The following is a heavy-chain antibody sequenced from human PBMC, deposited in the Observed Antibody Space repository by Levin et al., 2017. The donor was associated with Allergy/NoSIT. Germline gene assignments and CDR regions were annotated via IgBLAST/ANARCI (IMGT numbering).Heavy chain of an antibody. CDR2: INQDESEI. Sequence: PGGSLRLSCVASGFTFSSFWMTWVRQAPGKGLEWVGNINQDESEIYYVGSVKGRFTISRDNAKNSLYLQINNLRAEDTAVYSCARVGRDAGDYGGLDIWGQGTMVSVSS. V-gene: IGHV3-7*01. J-gene: IGHJ3*02. CDR3: ARVGRDAGDYGGLDI. D-gene: IGHD4-23*01. CDR1: GFTFSSFW.